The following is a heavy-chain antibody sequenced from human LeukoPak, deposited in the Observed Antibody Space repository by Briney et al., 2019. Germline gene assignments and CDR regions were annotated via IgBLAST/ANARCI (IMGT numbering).Heavy chain of an antibody. D-gene: IGHD3-10*01. CDR1: GVSFSGYY. CDR3: ARHEVSETYYYGSGSYRAMSTSSNFDY. CDR2: INHYGST. V-gene: IGHV4-34*01. Sequence: SETLSLTCGVYGVSFSGYYWSWIRQPPGKGLEWIGEINHYGSTNYNPSLKSRVSISVDRSKNQFSLEMNSVTAADTAVYYCARHEVSETYYYGSGSYRAMSTSSNFDYWGQGTLVTVSS. J-gene: IGHJ4*02.